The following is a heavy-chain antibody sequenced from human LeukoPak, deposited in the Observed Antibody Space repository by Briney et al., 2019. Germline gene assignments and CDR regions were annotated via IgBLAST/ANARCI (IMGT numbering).Heavy chain of an antibody. CDR3: ARAHLWGFDM. Sequence: PGGSLRLSCAVAQVIFSSHWMSWVRQARGKGPEWVAIINPDGSDKSCVDSVKGRFTISRDNAGNSLHLQMNSLRVEDTATYYCARAHLWGFDMWGQGTMVTVSS. J-gene: IGHJ3*02. D-gene: IGHD3-3*02. CDR1: QVIFSSHW. CDR2: INPDGSDK. V-gene: IGHV3-7*01.